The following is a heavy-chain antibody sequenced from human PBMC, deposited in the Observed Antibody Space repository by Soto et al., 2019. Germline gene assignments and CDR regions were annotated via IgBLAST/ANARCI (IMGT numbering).Heavy chain of an antibody. D-gene: IGHD1-26*01. CDR1: GFTFSSYD. V-gene: IGHV3-30*18. CDR2: ISYEGSNT. J-gene: IGHJ4*02. CDR3: AEDSYSGVYTDFDY. Sequence: QVQLVESGGGVVQPGRSLRLSCAASGFTFSSYDMHWVRQAPVKGLAWLAIISYEGSNTYYADSVKGRFTLTRDNSTYTLYLQMISLRAGGTDVYYSAEDSYSGVYTDFDYWGQGTVVNVSS.